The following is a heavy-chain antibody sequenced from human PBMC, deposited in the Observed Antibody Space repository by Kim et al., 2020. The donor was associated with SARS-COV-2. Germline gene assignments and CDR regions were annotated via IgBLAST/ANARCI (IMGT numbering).Heavy chain of an antibody. V-gene: IGHV3-30*04. Sequence: GGSLRLSCAASGFTFSSYAMHWVRQAPGKGLEWVAIISYDGSNKYYADSVKGRFTISRDNSKNTLYLQMNSLRAEDTAVYCCARDQSQRWLDPGRWDFGRFDPWGQGTLVTVSS. CDR2: ISYDGSNK. CDR3: ARDQSQRWLDPGRWDFGRFDP. J-gene: IGHJ5*02. D-gene: IGHD6-19*01. CDR1: GFTFSSYA.